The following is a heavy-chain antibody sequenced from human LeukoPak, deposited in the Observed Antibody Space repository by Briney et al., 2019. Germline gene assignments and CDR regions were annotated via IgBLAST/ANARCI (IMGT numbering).Heavy chain of an antibody. D-gene: IGHD4-11*01. CDR2: ISSSGSST. CDR1: GITFSTYA. J-gene: IGHJ4*02. CDR3: ARDLGSGVTTGPLDY. V-gene: IGHV3-23*01. Sequence: GGSLRLSCVASGITFSTYAMSWVRQAPGKGLEWVSVISSSGSSTYYADSVKGRFTISRDNAKNSLYLQMNSLRDEDTAVYYCARDLGSGVTTGPLDYWGQGTLVTVSS.